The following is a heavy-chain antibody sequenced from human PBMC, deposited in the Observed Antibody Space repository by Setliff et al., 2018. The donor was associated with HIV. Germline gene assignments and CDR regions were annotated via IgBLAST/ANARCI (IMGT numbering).Heavy chain of an antibody. J-gene: IGHJ2*01. Sequence: TLSLTCTVSGDSISTDYWTWIRQPPGKGLEWIGYIYNSASTSYDPSLKSRVTISVDTSKNQFSLKLSSVTAADTAVYYCARAGGGGRWLHLSYWYFDLWGRGTLVTVSS. D-gene: IGHD3-16*01. CDR1: GDSISTDY. CDR3: ARAGGGGRWLHLSYWYFDL. CDR2: IYNSAST. V-gene: IGHV4-59*01.